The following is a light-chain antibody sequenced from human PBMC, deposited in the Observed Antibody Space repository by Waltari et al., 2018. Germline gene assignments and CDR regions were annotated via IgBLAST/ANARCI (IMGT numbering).Light chain of an antibody. J-gene: IGLJ2*01. V-gene: IGLV2-14*01. CDR2: DVS. Sequence: QSALTQPASVSGSPGQSLTISCTGTSDDIGAFTFVSWYQQQSGEAPKLLISDVSNRPSGISNRFSGSKSGTTASLTISGLQADDEADYFCSSYSTDNSVVFGGGTRLTVL. CDR3: SSYSTDNSVV. CDR1: SDDIGAFTF.